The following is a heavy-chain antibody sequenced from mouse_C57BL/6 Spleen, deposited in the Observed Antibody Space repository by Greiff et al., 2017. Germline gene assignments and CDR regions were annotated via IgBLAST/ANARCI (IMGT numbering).Heavy chain of an antibody. Sequence: EVQLQQSGPELVKPGASVKISCKASGFTFTDYYMHWVKQSHGKGLEWIGDINPNNGGTSYNQKFQGQATLTVDTSSSTAYMELRSLTSEDSAVYYCARWGITPVVVDYWGQGTTLTVSS. CDR3: ARWGITPVVVDY. CDR1: GFTFTDYY. D-gene: IGHD1-1*01. J-gene: IGHJ2*01. CDR2: INPNNGGT. V-gene: IGHV1-26*01.